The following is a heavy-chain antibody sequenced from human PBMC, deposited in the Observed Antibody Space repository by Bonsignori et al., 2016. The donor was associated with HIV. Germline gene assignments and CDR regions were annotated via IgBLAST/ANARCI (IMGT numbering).Heavy chain of an antibody. CDR1: GFTFSSYS. CDR3: ARAPPGDSSGYLFDY. Sequence: GESLKISCAASGFTFSSYSMNWVRQAPGKGLEWVSSISSSSSYIYYADSVKGRFTISRDNAKNSLYLQMNSLRAEDTAVYYCARAPPGDSSGYLFDYWGQGTLVTVSS. CDR2: ISSSSSYI. D-gene: IGHD3-22*01. J-gene: IGHJ4*02. V-gene: IGHV3-21*01.